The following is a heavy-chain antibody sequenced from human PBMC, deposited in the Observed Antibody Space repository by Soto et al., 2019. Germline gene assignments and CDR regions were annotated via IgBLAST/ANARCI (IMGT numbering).Heavy chain of an antibody. CDR3: ARDLNCSGGSCYSLVFDY. D-gene: IGHD2-15*01. V-gene: IGHV1-18*01. J-gene: IGHJ4*02. CDR2: ISAYNGNT. Sequence: QVQLVQSGAEVKKPGASVKVSCEASGYTFTSYGISWVRQAPGQGLEWMGWISAYNGNTNYEQKLQGRVTMTTDTSASSAYMELRSLRSDDTAVYYCARDLNCSGGSCYSLVFDYWCQGTLVTVSS. CDR1: GYTFTSYG.